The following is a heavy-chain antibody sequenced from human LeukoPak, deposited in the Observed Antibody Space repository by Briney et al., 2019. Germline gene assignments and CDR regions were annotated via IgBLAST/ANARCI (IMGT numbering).Heavy chain of an antibody. D-gene: IGHD1-26*01. CDR3: TSGMVATHSDY. CDR1: GGTFSSYA. CDR2: IIPIFGTA. J-gene: IGHJ4*02. Sequence: ASVKVSCKASGGTFSSYAISWVRQAPGQGLEWMGGIIPIFGTANYAQKFQGRVTITADESTSTAYMELSSLRSEDTAVYYCTSGMVATHSDYWGQGTLVTVSS. V-gene: IGHV1-69*13.